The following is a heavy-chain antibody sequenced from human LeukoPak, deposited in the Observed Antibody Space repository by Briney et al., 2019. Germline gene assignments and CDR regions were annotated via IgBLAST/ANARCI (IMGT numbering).Heavy chain of an antibody. J-gene: IGHJ6*02. CDR3: ARGKDCSGGTCYSYYYYGLDV. CDR2: INPNSGDT. CDR1: GYILTGFY. D-gene: IGHD2-15*01. V-gene: IGHV1-2*02. Sequence: ASVKVSCKASGYILTGFYIHWVRQAPGQGLEWMGWINPNSGDTKSAQKSQGRVTMTRDRSVTTAYMDLSRLKSDDTAVYYCARGKDCSGGTCYSYYYYGLDVWGQGTTVTVSS.